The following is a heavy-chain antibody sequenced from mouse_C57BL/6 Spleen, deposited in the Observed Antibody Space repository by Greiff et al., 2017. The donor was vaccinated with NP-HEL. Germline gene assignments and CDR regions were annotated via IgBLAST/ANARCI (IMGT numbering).Heavy chain of an antibody. D-gene: IGHD1-1*01. CDR2: IDPSDSET. CDR1: GYTFTSYW. CDR3: ARQAYYGSSLWYFDV. V-gene: IGHV1-52*01. Sequence: QVQLQQPGAELVRPGSSVKLSCKASGYTFTSYWMHWVKQRPIQGLEWIGNIDPSDSETHYNQKFKDKATLTVDKSSSTAYMQLSSLTSEDSAVYYGARQAYYGSSLWYFDVWGTGTTVTVSS. J-gene: IGHJ1*03.